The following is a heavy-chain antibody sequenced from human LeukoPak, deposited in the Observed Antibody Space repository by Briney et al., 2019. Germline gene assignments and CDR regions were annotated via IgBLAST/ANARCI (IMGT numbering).Heavy chain of an antibody. CDR2: IKEDGTEK. CDR3: VRESRPGGAMGLYHNLDY. CDR1: GFTFSSYA. D-gene: IGHD1-1*01. Sequence: GGSLRRSCAASGFTFSSYAMSWVRQAPGKGLEWVANIKEDGTEKNLVDSVKGRFTISRDNTKNLLFLEMNNLRGDDTAIYYCVRESRPGGAMGLYHNLDYWGQGTLVAVSS. V-gene: IGHV3-7*01. J-gene: IGHJ4*02.